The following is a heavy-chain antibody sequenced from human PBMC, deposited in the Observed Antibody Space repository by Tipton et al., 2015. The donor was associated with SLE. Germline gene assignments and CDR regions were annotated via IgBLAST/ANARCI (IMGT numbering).Heavy chain of an antibody. D-gene: IGHD3-22*01. CDR2: VSHTGST. J-gene: IGHJ3*01. Sequence: TLSLTCAVSGSSFSSAYYWGWIRQPPGRGLEWIGSVSHTGSTSYNPSLKSRVTISIGTSKNQLSLELSSVTAADTAVYYCARGVAYYFDSGAFDVWGQGTMVTVSS. V-gene: IGHV4-38-2*01. CDR1: GSSFSSAYY. CDR3: ARGVAYYFDSGAFDV.